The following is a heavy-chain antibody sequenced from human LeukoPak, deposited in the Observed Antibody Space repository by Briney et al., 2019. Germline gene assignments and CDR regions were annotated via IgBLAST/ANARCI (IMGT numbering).Heavy chain of an antibody. CDR2: ISSSGSTI. CDR1: GFTFSDYY. CDR3: ARGLVLRYFDWLPDY. Sequence: PGGSLRLSCAASGFTFSDYYMSWIRQAPGKGLEGVSYISSSGSTIYYADSVKGRFTISRDNAKNSLYLQMNSLRAEDTAVYYCARGLVLRYFDWLPDYWGQGTLVTVSS. D-gene: IGHD3-9*01. J-gene: IGHJ4*02. V-gene: IGHV3-11*01.